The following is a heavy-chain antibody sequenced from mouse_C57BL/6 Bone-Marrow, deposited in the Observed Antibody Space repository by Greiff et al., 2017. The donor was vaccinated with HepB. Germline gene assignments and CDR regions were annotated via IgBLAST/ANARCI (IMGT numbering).Heavy chain of an antibody. CDR2: IHPNSGST. J-gene: IGHJ2*01. Sequence: VQLQQPGAELVKPGASVKLSCKASGYTFTSYWMHWVKQRPGQGLEWIGMIHPNSGSTNYNEKFKSKATLTVDKSSSTAYMQLSRLTSEYSAVYYCARHSITAVVDLDYWGQGTTLTVSS. D-gene: IGHD1-1*01. CDR3: ARHSITAVVDLDY. CDR1: GYTFTSYW. V-gene: IGHV1-64*01.